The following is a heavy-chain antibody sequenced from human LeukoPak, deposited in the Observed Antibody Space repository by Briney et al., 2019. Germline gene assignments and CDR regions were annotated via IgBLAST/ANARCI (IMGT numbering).Heavy chain of an antibody. CDR3: AKDWTYYYDSSGYYDY. D-gene: IGHD3-22*01. CDR2: ISGSGSST. J-gene: IGHJ4*02. CDR1: GFTFSSYA. Sequence: PGGSLRLSCAASGFTFSSYAMSWVRQAPGKGLEWVSAISGSGSSTYYADSVKGRFTISRDNSENTLYLQMNSLRAEDTAVYYCAKDWTYYYDSSGYYDYWGQGTLVTVSS. V-gene: IGHV3-23*01.